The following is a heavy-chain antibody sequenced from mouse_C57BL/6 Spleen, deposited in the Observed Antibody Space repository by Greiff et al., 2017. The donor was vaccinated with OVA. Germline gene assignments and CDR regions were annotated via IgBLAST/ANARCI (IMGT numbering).Heavy chain of an antibody. Sequence: DVQLVESGGGLVKPGGSLKLSCAASGFTFSDYGMHWVRQAPEKGLEWVAYISSGSSTIYYADTVKGRFTISRDNAKNTLFLQMTSLRSEDTAMYYCARRYGSSYPWFAYWGQGTLVTVSA. CDR1: GFTFSDYG. D-gene: IGHD1-1*01. J-gene: IGHJ3*01. V-gene: IGHV5-17*01. CDR2: ISSGSSTI. CDR3: ARRYGSSYPWFAY.